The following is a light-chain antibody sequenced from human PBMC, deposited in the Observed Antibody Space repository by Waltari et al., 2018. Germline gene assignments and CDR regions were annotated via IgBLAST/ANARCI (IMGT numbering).Light chain of an antibody. Sequence: DIQMTQSPSSLSASVGDRVTLTCRASQSISSYLNWYQQKPGKAPKLLIYAASSLQSGVPSRFSGSGSGTDFTLTISSLQPEDFATYYCQQSYSTATWTFGQGTKVEIK. CDR3: QQSYSTATWT. J-gene: IGKJ1*01. V-gene: IGKV1-39*01. CDR1: QSISSY. CDR2: AAS.